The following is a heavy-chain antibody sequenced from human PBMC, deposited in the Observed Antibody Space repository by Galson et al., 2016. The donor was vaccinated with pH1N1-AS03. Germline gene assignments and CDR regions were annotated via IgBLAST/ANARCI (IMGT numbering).Heavy chain of an antibody. CDR1: GFTFSNKW. CDR3: ARLEYYYDSSGYCPDY. D-gene: IGHD3-22*01. Sequence: SLRLSCAASGFTFSNKWMHWVRHTPGKGLVWVSRISSDGSSISYADSVKGRFTISRDNAKNTLYLQMNSLRAEDTAVYYCARLEYYYDSSGYCPDYWGQGTLVTVSS. CDR2: ISSDGSSI. J-gene: IGHJ4*02. V-gene: IGHV3-74*01.